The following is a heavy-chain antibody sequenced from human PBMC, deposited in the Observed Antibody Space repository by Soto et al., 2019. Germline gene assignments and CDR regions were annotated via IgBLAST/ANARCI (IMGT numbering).Heavy chain of an antibody. J-gene: IGHJ5*02. CDR1: GGSFSGYY. CDR3: ARGSVRGVLRRYDILTGYSNWFDP. D-gene: IGHD3-9*01. V-gene: IGHV4-34*01. Sequence: ETLSLTCAVYGGSFSGYYWSWIRQPPGKGLEWIGEVNHSGSTNYNPSLKSRVTISVDTSKNQFSLKLSSVTAADTAVYYCARGSVRGVLRRYDILTGYSNWFDPWGQGTLVTVSS. CDR2: VNHSGST.